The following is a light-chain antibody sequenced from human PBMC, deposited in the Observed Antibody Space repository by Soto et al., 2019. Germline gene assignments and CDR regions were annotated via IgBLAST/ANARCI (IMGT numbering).Light chain of an antibody. Sequence: DLPMTQSPSSLSASVGDRVTITCRASQSISRYLNWYQQKAGKAPKLLIYAASSLQSGVPSRFSGSGSGTDFTLTISSLQPEDSATYYCQQSYSTPRSFTFGQGTNLEIK. CDR1: QSISRY. J-gene: IGKJ2*01. CDR3: QQSYSTPRSFT. V-gene: IGKV1-39*01. CDR2: AAS.